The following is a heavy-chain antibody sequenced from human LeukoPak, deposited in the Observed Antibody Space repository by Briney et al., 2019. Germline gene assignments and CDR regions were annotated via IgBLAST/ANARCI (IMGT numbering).Heavy chain of an antibody. V-gene: IGHV3-30*02. J-gene: IGHJ4*02. Sequence: GGSLRLSCAASGFSFNNYGMHWVRQAPGKGLEWVAFIRFDGTKNYYADSVEGRFTVSRDNSMNTVYLQMNSLRAEDTAVFYCAKDIHLWAGTPVSSVDHWGQGTLVTVSS. CDR1: GFSFNNYG. CDR3: AKDIHLWAGTPVSSVDH. D-gene: IGHD1-1*01. CDR2: IRFDGTKN.